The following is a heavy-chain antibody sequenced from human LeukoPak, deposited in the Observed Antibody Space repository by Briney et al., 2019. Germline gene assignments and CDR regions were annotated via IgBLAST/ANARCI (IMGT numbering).Heavy chain of an antibody. CDR1: GFTVSNNY. D-gene: IGHD1-26*01. J-gene: IGHJ4*02. CDR2: IYSAGST. V-gene: IGHV3-66*01. Sequence: GGSLRLSCAASGFTVSNNYMTWVRQAPGKGLEWVSLIYSAGSTYYADSVKGRFTISRDNAKNSLYLQMSSLRAEDTAVYYCARVGELLWEAYYFDYWGQGTLVTVSS. CDR3: ARVGELLWEAYYFDY.